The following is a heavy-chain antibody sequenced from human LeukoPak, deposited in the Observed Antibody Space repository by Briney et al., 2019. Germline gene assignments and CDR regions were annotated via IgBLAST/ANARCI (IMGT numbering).Heavy chain of an antibody. CDR1: GFTFSSYS. CDR2: ISSSSSYI. CDR3: ARDGSYPLNEIDY. D-gene: IGHD2-2*01. V-gene: IGHV3-21*01. Sequence: GGSLRLSCAASGFTFSSYSMNWVRQAPGKGLEWVSSISSSSSYIYYADSVKGRFTISRDNAKNSLYLQMNSLRAGDTAVYYCARDGSYPLNEIDYWGQGTLVTVSS. J-gene: IGHJ4*02.